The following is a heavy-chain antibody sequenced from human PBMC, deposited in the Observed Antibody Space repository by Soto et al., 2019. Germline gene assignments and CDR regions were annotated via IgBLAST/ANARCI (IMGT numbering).Heavy chain of an antibody. CDR1: GGSISSYY. J-gene: IGHJ4*02. D-gene: IGHD1-26*01. CDR3: ARAGGSYYSLFDY. Sequence: SETLSLTCTVSGGSISSYYWSWIRQPPGKGLEWIGYIYYSGSTNYNPSLKSRVTISVDTSKNQFSLKLSSVTAADTAVYYCARAGGSYYSLFDYWGQGTLVTVSS. V-gene: IGHV4-59*01. CDR2: IYYSGST.